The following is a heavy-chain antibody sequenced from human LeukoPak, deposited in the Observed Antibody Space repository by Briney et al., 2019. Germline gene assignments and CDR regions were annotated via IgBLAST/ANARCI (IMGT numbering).Heavy chain of an antibody. J-gene: IGHJ5*02. CDR3: ARVRGHIFGLDS. V-gene: IGHV4-4*07. D-gene: IGHD5-18*01. CDR1: GGSISTYY. CDR2: IYTTGAT. Sequence: SETLSLTCTVSGGSISTYYWSWIRQPAGKGLEWIWHIYTTGATHYNPSLKSRVTMSVDTSRNQFSLKLDSMTAADTAVYYCARVRGHIFGLDSWGQGTLVTVSS.